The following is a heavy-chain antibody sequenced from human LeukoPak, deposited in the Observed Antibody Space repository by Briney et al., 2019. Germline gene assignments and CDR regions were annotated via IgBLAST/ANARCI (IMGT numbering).Heavy chain of an antibody. Sequence: GGSLRLSCAASGFDFSSFSMSWVRQAPGKGLEWVANLKEDRTEEEYLDSVKGRFTIFRDNAKNSLDLQMNSLRVDDTAVYYCAREGYDYVWQTTEQDGMDVWGQGTTVTVSS. D-gene: IGHD3-16*01. J-gene: IGHJ6*02. CDR1: GFDFSSFS. V-gene: IGHV3-7*01. CDR2: LKEDRTEE. CDR3: AREGYDYVWQTTEQDGMDV.